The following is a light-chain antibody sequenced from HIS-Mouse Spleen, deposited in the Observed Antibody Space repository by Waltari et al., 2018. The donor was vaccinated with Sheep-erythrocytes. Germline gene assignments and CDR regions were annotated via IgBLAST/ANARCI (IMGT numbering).Light chain of an antibody. J-gene: IGLJ3*02. CDR2: EGS. V-gene: IGLV2-23*01. Sequence: QSALTQPASVSGSPGQSITISCTGTSSDVGSYNLVSWYQQHPGKAPKLRIYEGSKRPSGVSNRFSGSKSGNTASLTISGLQAEDEADYYCCSYAGSSTWVFGGGTKLIVL. CDR1: SSDVGSYNL. CDR3: CSYAGSSTWV.